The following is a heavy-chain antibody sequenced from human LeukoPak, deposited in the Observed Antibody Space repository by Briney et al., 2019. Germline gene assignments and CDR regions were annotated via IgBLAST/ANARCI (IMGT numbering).Heavy chain of an antibody. D-gene: IGHD2-2*01. CDR2: IRYDGSNK. CDR3: AEGTTPAKAEFDP. CDR1: GFSFSSYG. V-gene: IGHV3-30*02. J-gene: IGHJ5*02. Sequence: GGSLRLSCAASGFSFSSYGMRSVRQAPGKGLEWVAFIRYDGSNKYYADSVKGRFTISRDNSKNTLYPHMNSLRAENTADYYGAEGTTPAKAEFDPWGQGTLVTVSS.